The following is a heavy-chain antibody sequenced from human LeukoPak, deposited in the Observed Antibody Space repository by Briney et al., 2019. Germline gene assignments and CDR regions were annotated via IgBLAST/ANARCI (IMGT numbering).Heavy chain of an antibody. Sequence: GASVKVSCKVSGYTLTELSMHWVRQAPGKGLEWMGGFDPEDGETIYAQKFQGRVTMTEDTSTDTAYMELSSLRSEDTAVYYCATDLRYFDWLLSYAPGNWGQGTLVTVSS. D-gene: IGHD3-9*01. CDR1: GYTLTELS. J-gene: IGHJ4*02. V-gene: IGHV1-24*01. CDR2: FDPEDGET. CDR3: ATDLRYFDWLLSYAPGN.